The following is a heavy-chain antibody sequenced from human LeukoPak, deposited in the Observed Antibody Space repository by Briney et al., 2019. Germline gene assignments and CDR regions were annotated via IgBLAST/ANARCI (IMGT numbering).Heavy chain of an antibody. CDR3: ARRDVRGAHLFDY. D-gene: IGHD3-10*01. Sequence: ASVKVSCKASGYTFISYAMNWVRQAPGQGLEWMGWINTNTGNPTYAQGFTGRFVFSLDTSVSTANLQISSLKAEDTAVYYCARRDVRGAHLFDYWGQGTLVTVSS. V-gene: IGHV7-4-1*02. CDR1: GYTFISYA. J-gene: IGHJ4*02. CDR2: INTNTGNP.